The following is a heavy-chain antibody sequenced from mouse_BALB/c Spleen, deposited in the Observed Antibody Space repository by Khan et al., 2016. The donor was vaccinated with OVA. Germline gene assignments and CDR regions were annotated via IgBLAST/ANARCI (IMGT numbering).Heavy chain of an antibody. V-gene: IGHV3-2*02. Sequence: EVQLQESGPGLVKPSQSLSLTCTVTGYSITSNYAWNWIRQFPGNKLEWMGYISYSGSTSYNPSLKSRISITRDTSKNQFFLQLSSVTTEDTATYSCARGNYYGYAMDYWGQGTSVTVSS. CDR1: GYSITSNYA. J-gene: IGHJ4*01. D-gene: IGHD1-1*01. CDR3: ARGNYYGYAMDY. CDR2: ISYSGST.